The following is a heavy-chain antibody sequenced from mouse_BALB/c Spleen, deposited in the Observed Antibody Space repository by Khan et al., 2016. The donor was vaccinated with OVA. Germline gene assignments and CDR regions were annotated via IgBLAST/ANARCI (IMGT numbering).Heavy chain of an antibody. V-gene: IGHV1-7*01. J-gene: IGHJ2*01. CDR2: INPTSGYT. CDR3: TRDRIAY. CDR1: GYTFTTYW. Sequence: QVQLQQSGAELAKPGASVKMSCKASGYTFTTYWMHWVKQRPGQGLEWIGYINPTSGYTNYNDKFKDRATLSADKSSSTAYMQLNSLTSEDSAVXYCTRDRIAYWGQGTTLTVSS.